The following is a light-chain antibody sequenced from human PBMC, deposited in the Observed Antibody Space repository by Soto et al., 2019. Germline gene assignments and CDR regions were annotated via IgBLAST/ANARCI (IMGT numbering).Light chain of an antibody. V-gene: IGKV1-39*01. CDR3: QQSYSTPQYT. CDR1: QSISSY. J-gene: IGKJ2*01. CDR2: AAS. Sequence: DIQMTQSPSSLSASVGDRVTITCRASQSISSYLNWYQQKPGKAPKLLIYAASSVQSVVPSRFGGRGYSTDLTLTISTLQPEDFATHYCQQSYSTPQYTFGHGTKLEIK.